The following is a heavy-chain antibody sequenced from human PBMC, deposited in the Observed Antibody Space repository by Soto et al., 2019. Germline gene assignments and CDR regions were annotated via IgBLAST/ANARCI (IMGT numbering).Heavy chain of an antibody. J-gene: IGHJ6*03. CDR3: AKQAVEGYYYMDV. Sequence: GGSLRLSCAASGFTFSSYGMHWVRQAPGKGLEWVAVISYDGSNKYYADSVKGRFTISRDNSKNTLYLQMNSLRAEDTAVYYCAKQAVEGYYYMDVWGKGTTVTVSS. V-gene: IGHV3-30*18. CDR2: ISYDGSNK. CDR1: GFTFSSYG.